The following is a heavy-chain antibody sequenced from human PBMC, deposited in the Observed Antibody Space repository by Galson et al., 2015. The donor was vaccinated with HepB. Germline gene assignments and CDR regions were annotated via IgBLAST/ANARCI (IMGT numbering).Heavy chain of an antibody. Sequence: SVKVSCKASGYSFTSFGISWVWQAPGQGLEWMGWISGYNGTTNYAQKFQGRVSMTADTSTSTAHMELRSLRSDDTAVYYCARDLASDTTMIFFDYWGQGIQVTVSS. D-gene: IGHD5-18*01. CDR1: GYSFTSFG. CDR2: ISGYNGTT. CDR3: ARDLASDTTMIFFDY. V-gene: IGHV1-18*01. J-gene: IGHJ4*02.